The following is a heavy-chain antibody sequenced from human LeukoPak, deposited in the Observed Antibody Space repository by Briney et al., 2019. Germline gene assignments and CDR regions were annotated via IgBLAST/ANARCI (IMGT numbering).Heavy chain of an antibody. V-gene: IGHV3-21*01. CDR1: GFSFRSYR. J-gene: IGHJ4*02. D-gene: IGHD3-9*01. CDR3: ARGFEIFDY. Sequence: GGSLRLSCAASGFSFRSYRMNWVRQAPGKGLEWVSSISTSSTYIYYADSVKGRFTISRDNAKNSLYLQMNSLRAEDTAVYYCARGFEIFDYWGQGTLVTVSS. CDR2: ISTSSTYI.